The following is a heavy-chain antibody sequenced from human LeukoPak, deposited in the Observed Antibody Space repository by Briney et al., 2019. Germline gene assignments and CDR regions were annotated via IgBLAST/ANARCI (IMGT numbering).Heavy chain of an antibody. CDR1: GYTFTGYY. D-gene: IGHD1-26*01. CDR3: ARADGKWELPEDDYYYGMDV. Sequence: ASVKVSCKASGYTFTGYYMHWVRQAPGQGLEWMGWINPNSGGTNYAQKLQGWVTMTRDTSISTAYMELSRLRSDDTAVYYCARADGKWELPEDDYYYGMDVWGQGTTVTVSS. J-gene: IGHJ6*02. V-gene: IGHV1-2*04. CDR2: INPNSGGT.